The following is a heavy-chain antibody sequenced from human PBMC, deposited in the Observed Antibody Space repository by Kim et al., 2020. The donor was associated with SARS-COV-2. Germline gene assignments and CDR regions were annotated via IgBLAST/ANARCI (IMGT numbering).Heavy chain of an antibody. D-gene: IGHD3-22*01. J-gene: IGHJ4*02. CDR2: ISGSGGST. V-gene: IGHV3-23*01. Sequence: GGSLRLSCAASGFTFSSYAMSWVRQAPGKGLEWVSAISGSGGSTYYADSVKGRFTISRDNSKNTLYLQMNSLRAEDTAVYYCASTGLSLETYYYDSRAPFDYWGQGTLVTVSS. CDR1: GFTFSSYA. CDR3: ASTGLSLETYYYDSRAPFDY.